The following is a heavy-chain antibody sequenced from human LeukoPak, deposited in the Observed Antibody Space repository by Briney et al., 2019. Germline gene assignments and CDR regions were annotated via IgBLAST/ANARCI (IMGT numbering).Heavy chain of an antibody. CDR3: ARDRGKSLVTSYFDY. CDR1: GFTFSDFG. CDR2: MRNDERDT. Sequence: PGGSLRLSCAASGFTFSDFGMHWVRQAPGRGREGVAVMRNDERDTYYADSVKGRFTISRDNSKNTLYLQVNSLRAEETAVYYCARDRGKSLVTSYFDYWGQGTLVTVSS. J-gene: IGHJ4*02. D-gene: IGHD2-21*02. V-gene: IGHV3-30*02.